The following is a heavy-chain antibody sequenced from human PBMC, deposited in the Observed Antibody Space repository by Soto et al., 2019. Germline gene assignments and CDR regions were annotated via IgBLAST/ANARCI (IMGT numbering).Heavy chain of an antibody. Sequence: SETLSLTCTVSGGSISSYYWSWIRQPPGKGLEWVGYIYYSGSTNYNPSLKSRVTISVDTSKNQFSLKLSSVTAADTAVYYCARDFDSSGYTFDYWGQGTLVTVSS. CDR3: ARDFDSSGYTFDY. CDR1: GGSISSYY. D-gene: IGHD3-22*01. J-gene: IGHJ4*02. CDR2: IYYSGST. V-gene: IGHV4-59*01.